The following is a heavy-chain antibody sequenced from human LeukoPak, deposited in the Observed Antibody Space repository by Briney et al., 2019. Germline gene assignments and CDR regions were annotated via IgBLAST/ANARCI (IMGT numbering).Heavy chain of an antibody. CDR3: ARVEGAAKYGMDV. CDR1: GGSFSGYY. CDR2: INHSGST. D-gene: IGHD6-13*01. J-gene: IGHJ6*04. V-gene: IGHV4-34*01. Sequence: SETLSLTCAVYGGSFSGYYWSWIRQPPGKGLEWIGEINHSGSTNYNPSLKSRVTISVDTSKNQFSLKLSSVTAADTAVYYCARVEGAAKYGMDVWGKGTTVTVSS.